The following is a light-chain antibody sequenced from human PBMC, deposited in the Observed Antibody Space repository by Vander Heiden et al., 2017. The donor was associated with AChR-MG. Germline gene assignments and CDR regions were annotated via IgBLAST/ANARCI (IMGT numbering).Light chain of an antibody. CDR2: DAS. V-gene: IGKV3-11*01. CDR3: QQRNNWPLT. CDR1: QSVSYD. Sequence: EIVLTQSPATLSLSPGERATLSCRASQSVSYDLAWYQQKPGQAPRLLIYDASNRATGIPARFSGSGSETDFTLTISSLEPEDFALYYCQQRNNWPLTFGGASKVEIK. J-gene: IGKJ4*01.